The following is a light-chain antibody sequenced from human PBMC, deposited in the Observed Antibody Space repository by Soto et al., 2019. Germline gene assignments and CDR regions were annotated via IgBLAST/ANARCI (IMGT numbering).Light chain of an antibody. CDR2: VAS. CDR1: KPISSHNY. V-gene: IGKV3-20*01. J-gene: IGKJ4*01. CDR3: QQYDNSPLT. Sequence: EIVLTQYPVTLSLSPGERATLSCRASKPISSHNYFAWYQQKPGQGPRVLIYVASRRATGIPDRFSGSGSGTDFTLTISRLEPEDFAVYYCQQYDNSPLTSGGGTNVDTK.